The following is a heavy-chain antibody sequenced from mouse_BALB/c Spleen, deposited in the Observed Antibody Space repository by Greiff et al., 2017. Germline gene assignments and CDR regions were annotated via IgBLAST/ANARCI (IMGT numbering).Heavy chain of an antibody. CDR2: ISSGGSYT. D-gene: IGHD2-1*01. CDR3: ARDSGNYYYAMDY. V-gene: IGHV5-9-4*01. CDR1: GFTFSSYA. Sequence: DVMLVESGGGLVKPGGSLKLSCAASGFTFSSYAMSWVRQSPEKRLEWVAEISSGGSYTYYPDTVTGRFTISRDNAKNTLYLEMSSLRSEDTAMYYCARDSGNYYYAMDYWGQGTSVTVSS. J-gene: IGHJ4*01.